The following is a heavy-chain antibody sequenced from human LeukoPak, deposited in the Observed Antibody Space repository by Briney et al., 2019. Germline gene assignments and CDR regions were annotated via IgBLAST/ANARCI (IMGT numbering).Heavy chain of an antibody. CDR3: TTDLRPPKDGYCSSTSCYKDY. CDR2: IKSKTDGGTT. D-gene: IGHD2-2*02. Sequence: GSLRLSCAASGFTFSNAWMSWVRQAPGKGLEWVGRIKSKTDGGTTDYAAPVKDRFTISRDDSKNTLYLQMNSLKTEDTAVYYCTTDLRPPKDGYCSSTSCYKDYWGQGTLVTVSS. CDR1: GFTFSNAW. J-gene: IGHJ4*02. V-gene: IGHV3-15*01.